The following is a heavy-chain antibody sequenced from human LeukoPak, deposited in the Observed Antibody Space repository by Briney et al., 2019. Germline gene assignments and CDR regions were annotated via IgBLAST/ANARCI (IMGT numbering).Heavy chain of an antibody. V-gene: IGHV2-70*11. CDR1: GFSLSTSGMC. CDR3: ARTSDVYYYGSGSRYYFDY. CDR2: LDWDDDK. J-gene: IGHJ4*02. Sequence: SGPALVKPTQTLTLTCTFSGFSLSTSGMCVSWIRQPPGKALEWLPRLDWDDDKYYRTSLKTRLTISKDTSKNQVVLTMTNMDPVDTATYYCARTSDVYYYGSGSRYYFDYWGQGTLVTVSS. D-gene: IGHD3-10*01.